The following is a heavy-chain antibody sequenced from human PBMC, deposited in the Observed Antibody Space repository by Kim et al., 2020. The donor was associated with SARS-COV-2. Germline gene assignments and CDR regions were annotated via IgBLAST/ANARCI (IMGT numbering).Heavy chain of an antibody. CDR3: ARGPLRGYYFDY. D-gene: IGHD3-22*01. CDR2: INHRRST. Sequence: SETLSLTCAVYGESFIDHYWAWIRQPPGKGLEWIGRINHRRSTDYNPSLKSRVTMSIDTFRNQFSLKLYSVTAADTAVYYCARGPLRGYYFDYWGPGPLV. V-gene: IGHV4-34*01. J-gene: IGHJ4*02. CDR1: GESFIDHY.